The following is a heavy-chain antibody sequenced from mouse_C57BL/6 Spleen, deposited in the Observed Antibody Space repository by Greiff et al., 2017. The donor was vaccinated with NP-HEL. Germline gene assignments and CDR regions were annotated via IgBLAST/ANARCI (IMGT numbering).Heavy chain of an antibody. V-gene: IGHV5-6*01. CDR2: ISSGGSYT. D-gene: IGHD1-1*01. Sequence: EVQGVESGGDLVKPGGSLKLSCAASGFTFSSYGMSWVRQTPDKRLEWVATISSGGSYTYYPDSVKGRFTISRDNAKNTLYLQMSSLKSEDTAMYYCARQGIGVYYGSSYEGYFDVWGTGTTVTVSS. CDR1: GFTFSSYG. J-gene: IGHJ1*03. CDR3: ARQGIGVYYGSSYEGYFDV.